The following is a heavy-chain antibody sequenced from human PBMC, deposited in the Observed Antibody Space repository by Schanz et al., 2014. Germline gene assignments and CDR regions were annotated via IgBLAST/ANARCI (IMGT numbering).Heavy chain of an antibody. J-gene: IGHJ4*02. CDR3: AKDQRLGRNSYGGDFAS. CDR2: ISYDGSNK. Sequence: QVQLVESGGGVVQPGRSLRLSCAASGFTFSSYGMHWVRQSPGKGLEWVALISYDGSNKYYADSVKGRFTISRDSSKNTLYLQMNSLRVDDTALYYCAKDQRLGRNSYGGDFASWGQGTLVTGSS. V-gene: IGHV3-33*05. CDR1: GFTFSSYG. D-gene: IGHD5-18*01.